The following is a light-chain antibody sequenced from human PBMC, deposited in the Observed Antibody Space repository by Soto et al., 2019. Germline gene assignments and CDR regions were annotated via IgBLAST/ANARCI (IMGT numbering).Light chain of an antibody. J-gene: IGKJ2*01. CDR2: GAS. CDR3: PQDGSSPRT. Sequence: EIAWTKSPGTLSLSPGERATLSCRASQSVSSSYLAWYQQKPRQDPRILVYGASSRATGSQDRFSGSWSGTDFTLTISRLEPEDFAVYYCPQDGSSPRTVGEGIKLEIK. V-gene: IGKV3-20*01. CDR1: QSVSSSY.